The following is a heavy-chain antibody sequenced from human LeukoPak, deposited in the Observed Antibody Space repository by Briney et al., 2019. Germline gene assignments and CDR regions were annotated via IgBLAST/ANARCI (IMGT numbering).Heavy chain of an antibody. J-gene: IGHJ4*02. V-gene: IGHV4-34*01. CDR2: INHSGST. D-gene: IGHD2-15*01. CDR1: GGSFSGYY. CDR3: ARRVVVVAATWTGTHFDY. Sequence: PSETLSLTCAVYGGSFSGYYWSWIRQPPGKGLEWIGEINHSGSTNYNPSLKSRVTISVDTSKNQFSLKLSSVTAADTAVYYCARRVVVVAATWTGTHFDYWGQGTLVTVFS.